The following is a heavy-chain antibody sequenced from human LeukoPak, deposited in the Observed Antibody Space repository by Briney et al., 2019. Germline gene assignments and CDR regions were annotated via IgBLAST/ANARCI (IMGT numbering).Heavy chain of an antibody. CDR2: ISGSGGST. D-gene: IGHD2-2*01. CDR1: GFTFSSHA. V-gene: IGHV3-23*01. Sequence: GGSLRLSCAASGFTFSSHAMSWVRQAPGKGLEWVSAISGSGGSTYYADSVKGRFTISRDNSKNTLYLQMNSLRAEDTAVYYCAKASAMEYFQHWGQGTLVTVSS. CDR3: AKASAMEYFQH. J-gene: IGHJ1*01.